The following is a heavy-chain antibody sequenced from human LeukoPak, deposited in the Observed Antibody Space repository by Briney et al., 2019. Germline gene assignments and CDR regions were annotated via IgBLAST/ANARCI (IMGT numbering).Heavy chain of an antibody. J-gene: IGHJ4*02. CDR2: ISSSSSTI. CDR3: ASDRCYYGSGKAFDY. CDR1: GFTFSSYS. Sequence: GGSLRLSCAASGFTFSSYSMNWVRQAPGKGLEWVSYISSSSSTIYYADSVKGRFTISRDNAKNSLYLQMNSLRDEDTAVYYCASDRCYYGSGKAFDYWGQGTLVTVSS. D-gene: IGHD3-10*01. V-gene: IGHV3-48*02.